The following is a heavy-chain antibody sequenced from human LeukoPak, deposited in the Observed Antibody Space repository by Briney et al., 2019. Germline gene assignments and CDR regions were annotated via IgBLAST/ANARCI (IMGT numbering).Heavy chain of an antibody. CDR1: GGTFSSYA. J-gene: IGHJ6*02. V-gene: IGHV1-69*04. CDR3: ARDQGYGDFSYGMDV. D-gene: IGHD4-17*01. Sequence: SVKVSCKASGGTFSSYAISWVRQAPGQGLEWMGRIIPILGIANYAQKFQGRVTITADKSTSTAYMELSSLRSEDTAVYYCARDQGYGDFSYGMDVRGQGTTVTVSS. CDR2: IIPILGIA.